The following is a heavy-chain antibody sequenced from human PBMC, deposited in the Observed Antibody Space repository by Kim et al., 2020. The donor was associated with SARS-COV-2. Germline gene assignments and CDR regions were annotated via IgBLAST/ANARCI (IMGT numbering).Heavy chain of an antibody. V-gene: IGHV1-69*13. D-gene: IGHD3-22*01. CDR3: ARGRESRYYYDSSGVDYFDY. J-gene: IGHJ4*02. Sequence: SVKVSCKASGGTFSSYAISWVRQAPGQGLEWMGGIIPIFGTANYAQKFQGRVTITADESTSTAYMELSSLRSEDTAVYYCARGRESRYYYDSSGVDYFDYWGQGTLVTVSS. CDR2: IIPIFGTA. CDR1: GGTFSSYA.